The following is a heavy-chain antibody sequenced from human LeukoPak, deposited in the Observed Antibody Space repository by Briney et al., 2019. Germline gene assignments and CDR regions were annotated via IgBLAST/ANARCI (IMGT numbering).Heavy chain of an antibody. CDR3: ARQGGGFWYFDL. J-gene: IGHJ2*01. CDR1: GGSISSYY. D-gene: IGHD6-25*01. CDR2: IYYSGST. Sequence: PSETLSLTCTVPGGSISSYYWSWIRQPPGEGLEWIGYIYYSGSTNYNPSLKSRVTISVDTSKNQFSLKLSSVTAADTAVYYCARQGGGFWYFDLWGRGTLVTVSS. V-gene: IGHV4-59*08.